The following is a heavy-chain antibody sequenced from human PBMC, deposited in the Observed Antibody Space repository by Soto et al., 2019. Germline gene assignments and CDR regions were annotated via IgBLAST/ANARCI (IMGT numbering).Heavy chain of an antibody. V-gene: IGHV4-59*01. CDR2: IYYSGST. J-gene: IGHJ4*02. D-gene: IGHD2-15*01. CDR1: GGSISSYY. Sequence: QVQLQESGPGLVKPSETLSLTCTVSGGSISSYYWSWIRQPPGKGLEWIGYIYYSGSTNYNPSLTSRVTIAVDPSKNQFSLKLSSVTAADTAVYYCARDEEVGCSGGSSYSRWGQGTLVTVSS. CDR3: ARDEEVGCSGGSSYSR.